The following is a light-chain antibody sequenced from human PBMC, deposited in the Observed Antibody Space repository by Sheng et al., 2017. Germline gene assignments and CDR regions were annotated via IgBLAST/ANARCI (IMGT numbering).Light chain of an antibody. V-gene: IGKV1-39*01. J-gene: IGKJ5*01. Sequence: DIQMTQSPSSLSASVGDRVTITCQASQDVNKYLNWYQQKPGKAPKLLIYAASSLQSGVPSRFSGSGSGTDFTLTISSLQPEDFATYYCQQTYNMPPITFGQGTRLEIK. CDR2: AAS. CDR3: QQTYNMPPIT. CDR1: QDVNKY.